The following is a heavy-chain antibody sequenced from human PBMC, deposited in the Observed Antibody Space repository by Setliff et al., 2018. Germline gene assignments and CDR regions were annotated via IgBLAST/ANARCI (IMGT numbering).Heavy chain of an antibody. J-gene: IGHJ4*01. Sequence: PSETLSLTCGVYGESISDSYWSWIRQPPGRALEWIGEALQGGSTNYNPSLRGRVIISLDTSKSQFARRINSVTAADTGVYYCARGLVDEKTAYPYAEYFQYWGDGTLVTVSS. CDR3: ARGLVDEKTAYPYAEYFQY. D-gene: IGHD3-16*01. V-gene: IGHV4-34*01. CDR2: ALQGGST. CDR1: GESISDSY.